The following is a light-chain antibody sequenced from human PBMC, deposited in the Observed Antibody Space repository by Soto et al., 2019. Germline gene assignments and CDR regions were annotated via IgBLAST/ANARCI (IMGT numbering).Light chain of an antibody. J-gene: IGKJ1*01. CDR2: GAS. CDR3: QQYNNWQTWT. CDR1: QSVSSSY. V-gene: IGKV3-15*01. Sequence: EIVLTQSPGTLSLSQGERATLSCRAIQSVSSSYLAWYQQKPGQAPRLLIYGASTRATGIPARFSGSGSETEFTLTISSLQAEDSAVYFCQQYNNWQTWTFGQGTKVDIK.